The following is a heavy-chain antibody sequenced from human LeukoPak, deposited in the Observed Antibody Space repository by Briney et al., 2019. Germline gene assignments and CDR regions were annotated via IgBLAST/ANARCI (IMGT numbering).Heavy chain of an antibody. CDR3: ARVTGTTAGDH. J-gene: IGHJ5*02. CDR2: ISSGSTSI. Sequence: PGGSLRVSCAASGFSFSSYSMDWVRQAPGKGLEWVSSISSGSTSIYYADSVKGRFTISRDNAKNSLYLQMNSLGAEDTAVYYCARVTGTTAGDHWGQGTLVSVSS. D-gene: IGHD1-1*01. V-gene: IGHV3-21*01. CDR1: GFSFSSYS.